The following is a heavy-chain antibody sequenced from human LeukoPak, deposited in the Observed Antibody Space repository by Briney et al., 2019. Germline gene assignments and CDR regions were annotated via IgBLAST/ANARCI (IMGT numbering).Heavy chain of an antibody. CDR2: IYYSGST. J-gene: IGHJ6*04. CDR3: ARDGLTGYYGMDV. CDR1: GGSISSYY. V-gene: IGHV4-59*01. Sequence: PSETLSLTCTVSGGSISSYYWSWLRQPPGKGLEWIGYIYYSGSTNYNPSLKSRVTISVDTSKNQFSLKLSSVTAADTAVYYCARDGLTGYYGMDVWAKGTTVTVSS. D-gene: IGHD3-9*01.